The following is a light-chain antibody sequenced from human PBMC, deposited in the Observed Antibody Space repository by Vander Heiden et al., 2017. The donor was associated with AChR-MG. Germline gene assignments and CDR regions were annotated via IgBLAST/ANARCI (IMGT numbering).Light chain of an antibody. V-gene: IGLV2-14*01. CDR2: DVS. CDR1: SSDICGYNY. CDR3: SSYTTSSSPYV. J-gene: IGLJ1*01. Sequence: QSALTQPASVSGSPGQSITISCTGTSSDICGYNYVSWYQQHPGKAPKLVIFDVSQRPSGVSNRFSGSKSGNTASLTISGLQAEDEADYYCSSYTTSSSPYVFGTGTKVTVL.